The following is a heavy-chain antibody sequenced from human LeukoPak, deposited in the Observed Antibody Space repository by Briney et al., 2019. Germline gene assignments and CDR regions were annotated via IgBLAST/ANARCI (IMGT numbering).Heavy chain of an antibody. CDR3: AKSSNEWELNSFDY. J-gene: IGHJ4*02. CDR1: GFTFSSYA. CDR2: LSASGGLT. Sequence: GGSLRLSCAASGFTFSSYAMSWVRQAPGKGLEWVSGLSASGGLTYYSDSVKGRFTISRDNSKNTLYLQMNSLRADDTAVYYCAKSSNEWELNSFDYWGQGTLVPVSS. D-gene: IGHD1-26*01. V-gene: IGHV3-23*01.